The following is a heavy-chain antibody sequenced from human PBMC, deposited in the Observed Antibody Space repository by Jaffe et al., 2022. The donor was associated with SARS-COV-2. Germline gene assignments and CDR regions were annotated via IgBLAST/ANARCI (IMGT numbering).Heavy chain of an antibody. Sequence: QITLKESGPTLVKPTQTLTLTCTFSGFSLSTSGVGVGWIRQPPGKALEWLALIYWDDDKRYSPSLKSRLTITKDTSKNQVVLTMTNMDPVDTATYYCAHAEQRITIFGVPTRLHAFDIWGQGTMVTVSS. CDR2: IYWDDDK. D-gene: IGHD3-3*01. CDR1: GFSLSTSGVG. V-gene: IGHV2-5*02. CDR3: AHAEQRITIFGVPTRLHAFDI. J-gene: IGHJ3*02.